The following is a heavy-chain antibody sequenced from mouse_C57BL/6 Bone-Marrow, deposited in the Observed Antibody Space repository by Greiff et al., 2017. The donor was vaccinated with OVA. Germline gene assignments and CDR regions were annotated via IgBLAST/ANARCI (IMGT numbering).Heavy chain of an antibody. V-gene: IGHV1-26*01. J-gene: IGHJ2*01. D-gene: IGHD1-1*01. CDR3: ARRYYGSSEVDY. CDR1: GYTFTDYY. CDR2: IHPNNGGT. Sequence: VQLQQSGPELVKPGASVKISCKASGYTFTDYYMNWVKQSHGKSLEWIGDIHPNNGGTSYNQKFKGKATLTVDKSSSTAYMELRSLTSEDSAVDYCARRYYGSSEVDYWGQGTTLTVSS.